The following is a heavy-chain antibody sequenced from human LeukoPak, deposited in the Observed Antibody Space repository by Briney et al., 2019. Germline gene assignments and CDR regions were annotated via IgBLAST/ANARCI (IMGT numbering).Heavy chain of an antibody. CDR1: GGSFSGYY. CDR3: ARAGRLTYYYGSGSYRDPARHFDY. D-gene: IGHD3-10*01. Sequence: SETLSLTCAVYGGSFSGYYWSWIRQPPGKGLEWIGEINHSGSTNYNPSLRSRVTISVDTSKNQFSLKLSSVTAADTAVYYCARAGRLTYYYGSGSYRDPARHFDYWGQGTLVTVSS. CDR2: INHSGST. V-gene: IGHV4-34*01. J-gene: IGHJ4*02.